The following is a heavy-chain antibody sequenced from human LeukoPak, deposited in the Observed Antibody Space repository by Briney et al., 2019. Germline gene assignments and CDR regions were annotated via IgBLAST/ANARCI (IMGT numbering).Heavy chain of an antibody. V-gene: IGHV3-11*04. CDR3: ARDRPSYDFWSGYYEYYYYYMDV. D-gene: IGHD3-3*01. CDR2: ISSSGSTI. J-gene: IGHJ6*03. CDR1: GFTFRDYY. Sequence: GGSLRLSCAASGFTFRDYYMIWIRQAPGKGGEGVSYISSSGSTIHYADSVKGRVTISRDNAKNSLYLQMNGLRAEDTAVYYCARDRPSYDFWSGYYEYYYYYMDVWGKGTTVTVSS.